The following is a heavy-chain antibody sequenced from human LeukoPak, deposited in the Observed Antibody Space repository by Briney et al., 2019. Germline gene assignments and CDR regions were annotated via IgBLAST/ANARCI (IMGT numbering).Heavy chain of an antibody. V-gene: IGHV1-8*01. D-gene: IGHD5-12*01. CDR3: ARGLRVRLRQNSRNFHYNMDV. J-gene: IGHJ6*02. Sequence: ASVKVSCKASGYTFTSSDINWVRQAPGQGLEWMGWMNPNSGTTGHAQKFQGRVTMTRNTSISTAYMELTSLRSDDTAVYYCARGLRVRLRQNSRNFHYNMDVWGQGTTVTVSS. CDR2: MNPNSGTT. CDR1: GYTFTSSD.